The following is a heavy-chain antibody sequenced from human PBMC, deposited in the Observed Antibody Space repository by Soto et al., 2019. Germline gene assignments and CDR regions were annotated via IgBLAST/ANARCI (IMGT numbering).Heavy chain of an antibody. CDR1: GYTFTSYA. CDR2: INAGNGNT. V-gene: IGHV1-3*01. CDR3: ARVGPLVDLRYFYFDY. D-gene: IGHD3-9*01. Sequence: QVQLVQSGAEVKKPGASVKVSCKASGYTFTSYAMHWVRQAPGQRLEWMGWINAGNGNTKYSQKFQGRITITRDTSASTAYMELSSLRSEDTAVYYCARVGPLVDLRYFYFDYWGQGTLVTVSS. J-gene: IGHJ4*02.